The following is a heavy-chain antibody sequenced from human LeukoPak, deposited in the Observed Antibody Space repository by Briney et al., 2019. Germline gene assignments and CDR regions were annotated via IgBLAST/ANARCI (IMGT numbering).Heavy chain of an antibody. J-gene: IGHJ4*02. CDR3: ARDGEYYYDSSGYFG. CDR2: INPNSGGT. V-gene: IGHV1-2*02. D-gene: IGHD3-22*01. Sequence: ASVKVSCKASGYTFTGYYMHWVRQAPGQGLEWMGWINPNSGGTNYAQKFQGRVTMTRDTPISTAYMELSRLRSDDTAVYYCARDGEYYYDSSGYFGWGQGTLVTVSS. CDR1: GYTFTGYY.